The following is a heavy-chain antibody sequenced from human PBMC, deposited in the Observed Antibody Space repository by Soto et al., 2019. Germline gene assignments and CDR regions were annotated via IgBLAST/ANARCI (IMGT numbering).Heavy chain of an antibody. Sequence: SETLSLTCTVSGGSVSSGSYYWSWIRQPPGKGLEWIGYIYYSGSTNYTPSLKSRVTISVDTSKNQFSLKLSSVTAADTAVYYCASSQDYYDSSGYFVYWGQGTLVTVSS. D-gene: IGHD3-22*01. CDR2: IYYSGST. CDR3: ASSQDYYDSSGYFVY. CDR1: GGSVSSGSYY. J-gene: IGHJ4*02. V-gene: IGHV4-61*01.